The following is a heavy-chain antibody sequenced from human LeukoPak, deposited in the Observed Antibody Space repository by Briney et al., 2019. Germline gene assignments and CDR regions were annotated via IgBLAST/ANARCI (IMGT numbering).Heavy chain of an antibody. CDR3: ASIPTEYGGYYPDYYFDY. Sequence: GGSLRLSCAASGFTFSDYHMSWIRQAPGKGLEWVSYISSSGSTIYYADSVKGRFTISRDNAKNSLYLQMNSLRAEDTAVYYCASIPTEYGGYYPDYYFDYWGQGTLVTVSS. V-gene: IGHV3-11*01. CDR2: ISSSGSTI. D-gene: IGHD5-12*01. J-gene: IGHJ4*02. CDR1: GFTFSDYH.